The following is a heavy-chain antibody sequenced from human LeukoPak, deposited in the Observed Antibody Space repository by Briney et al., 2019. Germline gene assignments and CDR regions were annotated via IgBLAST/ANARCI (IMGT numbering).Heavy chain of an antibody. D-gene: IGHD3-22*01. CDR2: IKSKTAGGAT. Sequence: GGSLRLSCAASAFTLSNAWMNWVRQAPGKGLEWVGRIKSKTAGGATDYAAPVKGRFIILRDDSKNTLYLQMNSLKTEDTAVYYCSINYYESNDYYIDYWGQGTLVTVSS. CDR3: SINYYESNDYYIDY. J-gene: IGHJ4*02. CDR1: AFTLSNAW. V-gene: IGHV3-15*07.